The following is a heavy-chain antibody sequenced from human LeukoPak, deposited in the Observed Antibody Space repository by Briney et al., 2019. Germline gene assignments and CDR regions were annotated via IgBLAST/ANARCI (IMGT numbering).Heavy chain of an antibody. D-gene: IGHD5-18*01. CDR1: GGSFSGYY. Sequence: PSETLSLTCAVYGGSFSGYYWSWIRQPPGKGLEWIGEINHSGSTNYNPSLKSRVTISVDTSKNQFSLKLSSVTAADTAVYYCARDGHGYLGGYYYYGMDVWGQGTTVTVSS. CDR2: INHSGST. J-gene: IGHJ6*02. V-gene: IGHV4-34*01. CDR3: ARDGHGYLGGYYYYGMDV.